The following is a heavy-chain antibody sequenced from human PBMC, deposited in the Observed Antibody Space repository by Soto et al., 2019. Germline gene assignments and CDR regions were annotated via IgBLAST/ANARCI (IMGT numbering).Heavy chain of an antibody. CDR1: VFIFSNYG. CDR3: AKKVTIYAVDPADY. D-gene: IGHD3-3*01. Sequence: LRLSCAASVFIFSNYGMSWVRQAPGKGLEWVSVMSGSGDDAYYADSVKGRFTISRDNSKNMLYLQMNSLRAEDTAVYFCAKKVTIYAVDPADYWGQGTQVTVSS. CDR2: MSGSGDDA. V-gene: IGHV3-23*01. J-gene: IGHJ4*02.